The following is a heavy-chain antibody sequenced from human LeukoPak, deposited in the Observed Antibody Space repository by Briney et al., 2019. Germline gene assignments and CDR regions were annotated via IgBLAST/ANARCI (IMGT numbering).Heavy chain of an antibody. CDR2: IIPIFGTA. D-gene: IGHD4-17*01. Sequence: SVKVSCKASGYTFTGYYMHWVRQAPGQGLEWMGGIIPIFGTANYAQKFQGRVTITADESTSTAYMELSSLRSEDTAVYYCARDRGTVTPSWYYYGMDVWGQGTTVTVSS. CDR3: ARDRGTVTPSWYYYGMDV. J-gene: IGHJ6*02. V-gene: IGHV1-69*13. CDR1: GYTFTGYY.